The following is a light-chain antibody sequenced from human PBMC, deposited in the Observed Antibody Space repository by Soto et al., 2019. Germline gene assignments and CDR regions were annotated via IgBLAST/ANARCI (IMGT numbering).Light chain of an antibody. Sequence: QSVLTQPPSVSAAPGQKVTISCSGSSSNIESNYVSWYQQVPGTAPKLLIHDNNQRPSGVPDRFSGCKSGTSATLGITGLQTGDEADYYCGTWDSGRSGVVFGGGTKVTVL. CDR3: GTWDSGRSGVV. V-gene: IGLV1-51*01. J-gene: IGLJ2*01. CDR2: DNN. CDR1: SSNIESNY.